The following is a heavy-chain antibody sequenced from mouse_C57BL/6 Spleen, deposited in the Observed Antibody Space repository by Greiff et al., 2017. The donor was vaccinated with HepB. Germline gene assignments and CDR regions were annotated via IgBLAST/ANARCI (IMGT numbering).Heavy chain of an antibody. Sequence: EVKVVESGEGLVKPGGSLKLSCAASGFTFSSYAMSWVRQTPEKRLEWVAYISSGGDYIYYADTVKGRFTISRDNARNTLYLQMSSLKSEDTAMYYCTRVYYGYDDGGYFDVWGTGTTVTVSS. V-gene: IGHV5-9-1*02. D-gene: IGHD2-2*01. CDR3: TRVYYGYDDGGYFDV. CDR1: GFTFSSYA. J-gene: IGHJ1*03. CDR2: ISSGGDYI.